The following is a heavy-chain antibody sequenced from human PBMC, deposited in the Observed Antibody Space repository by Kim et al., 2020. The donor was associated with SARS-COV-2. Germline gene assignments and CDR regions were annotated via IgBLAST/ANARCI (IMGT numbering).Heavy chain of an antibody. J-gene: IGHJ5*02. D-gene: IGHD3-22*01. V-gene: IGHV3-23*01. CDR1: GFTFSSYA. CDR3: AGRTNSAAYYYDSSGYYRNWFDP. CDR2: ISGSGGST. Sequence: GGSLRLSCAASGFTFSSYAMSWVRQAPGKGLEWVSAISGSGGSTYYADSVKGRFTISRDNSKNTLYLQMNSLRAEDTAVYYCAGRTNSAAYYYDSSGYYRNWFDPWGQGTLVTVSS.